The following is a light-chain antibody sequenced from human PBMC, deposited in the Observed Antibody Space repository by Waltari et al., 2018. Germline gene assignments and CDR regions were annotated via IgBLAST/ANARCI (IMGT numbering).Light chain of an antibody. CDR2: ATS. J-gene: IGKJ4*01. V-gene: IGKV1-27*01. Sequence: DLQMTQSPSSLSASVGDRITITCRASQVIDNHLAWYQHKPGKLTNLLIYATSTLHSVVPSRFSCSGSGTVFTLTISDLQPEDFAVYYCQKYNNAPQPFGGGTKVEIK. CDR3: QKYNNAPQP. CDR1: QVIDNH.